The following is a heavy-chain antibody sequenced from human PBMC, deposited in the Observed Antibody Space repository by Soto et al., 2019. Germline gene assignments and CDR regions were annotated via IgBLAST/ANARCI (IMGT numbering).Heavy chain of an antibody. V-gene: IGHV1-8*01. CDR1: GYTFTSYD. CDR3: AMAYSSSWYGYYYYYMDV. D-gene: IGHD6-13*01. J-gene: IGHJ6*03. CDR2: MNPNSGNT. Sequence: ASVKVSCKASGYTFTSYDINWVRQATGQGLEWMGWMNPNSGNTGYAQKFQGRVTMTRNTSISTAYMELSSLRSEDTAVYYCAMAYSSSWYGYYYYYMDVWGKGTTVTVSS.